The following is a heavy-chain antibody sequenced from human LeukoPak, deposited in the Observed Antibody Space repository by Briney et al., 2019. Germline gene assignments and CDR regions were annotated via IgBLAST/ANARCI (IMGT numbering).Heavy chain of an antibody. Sequence: SVSVSCAASGGIFRGYGVSWVRQAPGQGREGMGGITDMFRTGNYAQKSQGRVKITTDESTRTAYLEVSSLTFEDTAVYYCAEINLVEEGGRFVNWLDPWGQGTLVTVSS. V-gene: IGHV1-69*05. CDR2: ITDMFRTG. CDR3: AEINLVEEGGRFVNWLDP. CDR1: GGIFRGYG. J-gene: IGHJ5*02. D-gene: IGHD1-26*01.